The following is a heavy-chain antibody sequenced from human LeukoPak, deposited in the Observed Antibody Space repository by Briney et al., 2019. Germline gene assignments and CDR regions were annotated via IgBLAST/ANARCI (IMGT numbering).Heavy chain of an antibody. V-gene: IGHV4-39*07. CDR1: GGSISSSSYY. CDR3: ARGGGTLWYFDL. J-gene: IGHJ2*01. Sequence: SETLSLTCTVSGGSISSSSYYWGWIRQPPGKGLEWIGSIYYSGSTNYNPSLKSRVTISVDTSKNQFSLKLSSVTAADTAVYYCARGGGTLWYFDLWGRGTLVTVSS. CDR2: IYYSGST. D-gene: IGHD3-10*01.